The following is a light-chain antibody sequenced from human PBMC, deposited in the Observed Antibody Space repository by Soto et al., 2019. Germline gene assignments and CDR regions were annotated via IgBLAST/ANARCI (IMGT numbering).Light chain of an antibody. CDR1: QSVSSNY. J-gene: IGKJ1*01. Sequence: EIVLTQSPGTLSLSPGERATLSCRASQSVSSNYLAWYQQKPGQAPRLLIYGASSRATGIPDRFSGSGSGTDFTLTISRLEPEDLAVYYCQQYGDSRTFGQGTRVEIK. V-gene: IGKV3-20*01. CDR2: GAS. CDR3: QQYGDSRT.